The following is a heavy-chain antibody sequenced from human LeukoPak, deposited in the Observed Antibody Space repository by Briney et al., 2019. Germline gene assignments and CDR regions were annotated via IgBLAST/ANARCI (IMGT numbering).Heavy chain of an antibody. CDR1: GFTSSSYW. V-gene: IGHV3-74*01. Sequence: PGGSLRLSCAASGFTSSSYWMYWVRQAPGKGLVWVSRINSDGSSTSYADSVKGRFTISRDNAKNTLYLQMNSLRVEDTAVYYCARGGSYSSNAFDIWGQGTMVTVSA. J-gene: IGHJ3*02. CDR3: ARGGSYSSNAFDI. D-gene: IGHD1-26*01. CDR2: INSDGSST.